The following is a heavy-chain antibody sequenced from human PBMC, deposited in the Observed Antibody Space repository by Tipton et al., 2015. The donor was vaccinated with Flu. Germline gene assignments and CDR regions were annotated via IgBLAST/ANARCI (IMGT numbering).Heavy chain of an antibody. V-gene: IGHV3-21*01. J-gene: IGHJ3*02. D-gene: IGHD2-2*01. CDR3: ARNLGYCSGTFYSQDAFDI. CDR1: GFTFSSYS. Sequence: SLRLSCAASGFTFSSYSMNWVRQAPGKGLEWVSSISSSSSYIYYADSVKGRFSISRDNAKNSLYLQMNSLRAEDTAVYYCARNLGYCSGTFYSQDAFDIWGQGTMVTVSS. CDR2: ISSSSSYI.